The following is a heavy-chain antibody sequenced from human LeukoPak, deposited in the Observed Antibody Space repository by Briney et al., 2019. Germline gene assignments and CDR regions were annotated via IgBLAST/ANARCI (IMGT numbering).Heavy chain of an antibody. CDR1: GFTFSSYG. V-gene: IGHV3-30*18. D-gene: IGHD6-13*01. CDR2: ISYDGSNK. CDR3: AKSGPGIAAAEFDY. J-gene: IGHJ4*02. Sequence: GGSLRLSCAASGFTFSSYGMHWVRQAPGKGLEWVAVISYDGSNKYYADSVKGRFTISRDNSKNTLYLQMNSLRAEDTAVYYCAKSGPGIAAAEFDYWGQGTLVTVSS.